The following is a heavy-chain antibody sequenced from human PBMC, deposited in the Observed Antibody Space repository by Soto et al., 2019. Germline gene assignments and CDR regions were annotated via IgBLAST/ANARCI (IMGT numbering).Heavy chain of an antibody. CDR2: ISSSGSTI. CDR1: GFTFSDYY. V-gene: IGHV3-11*01. Sequence: NPGGSLRLSCAASGFTFSDYYMSWIRQAPGKGLEWVSYISSSGSTIYYADSVKGRFTISRDNAKNSLYLQMNSLRAEDTTVYYCARDRGWLRLFDYCGQGTLSTVSS. D-gene: IGHD5-12*01. J-gene: IGHJ4*02. CDR3: ARDRGWLRLFDY.